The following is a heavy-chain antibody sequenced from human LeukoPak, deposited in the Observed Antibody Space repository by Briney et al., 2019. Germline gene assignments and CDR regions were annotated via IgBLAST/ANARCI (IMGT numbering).Heavy chain of an antibody. Sequence: SETLSLTCTVSGGSISSYYWSWIRQPPGKGLEWIGYIYYSGSTNYNPSLKSRVTISLGTSKKHFSLKLSSVTAADTAVYYCARDSGTTGEVKFDPWGQGTLVTVSS. CDR2: IYYSGST. CDR1: GGSISSYY. CDR3: ARDSGTTGEVKFDP. V-gene: IGHV4-59*12. J-gene: IGHJ5*02. D-gene: IGHD3-10*01.